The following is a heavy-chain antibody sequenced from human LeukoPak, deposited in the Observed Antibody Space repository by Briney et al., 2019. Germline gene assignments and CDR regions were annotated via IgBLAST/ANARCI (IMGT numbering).Heavy chain of an antibody. CDR1: GGTFSSYA. Sequence: SCKASGGTFSSYAMTWVRQSPGKGLEWVSAISASGGSTYYADSVKGRFTISRDNSKNTLYLQMDSLRAEDTAVYFCAKDAEVTGTNLGLMLDAFDIWGQGTMVTVSS. J-gene: IGHJ3*02. CDR2: ISASGGST. V-gene: IGHV3-23*01. D-gene: IGHD1-20*01. CDR3: AKDAEVTGTNLGLMLDAFDI.